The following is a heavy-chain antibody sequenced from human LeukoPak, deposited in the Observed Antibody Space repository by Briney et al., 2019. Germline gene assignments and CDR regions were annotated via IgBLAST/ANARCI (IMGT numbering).Heavy chain of an antibody. J-gene: IGHJ4*02. V-gene: IGHV4-59*08. CDR2: IYYSGST. Sequence: SETLSLTCTVSGGSISSYYWSWIRQPPGKGLEWIGYIYYSGSTNYNPSLKSRVTISVDTSKNQFSLKLSSVTAADTAVYYCARQGYSSGYVDYWGQGTLVTVSS. CDR3: ARQGYSSGYVDY. D-gene: IGHD6-19*01. CDR1: GGSISSYY.